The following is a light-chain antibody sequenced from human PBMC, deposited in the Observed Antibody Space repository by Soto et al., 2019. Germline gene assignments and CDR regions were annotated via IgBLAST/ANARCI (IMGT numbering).Light chain of an antibody. CDR2: GNS. CDR1: SSNIGAGYD. Sequence: QSVLTQPPSVSGAPGQRVTLSCPGSSSNIGAGYDVHWYQQLPGTAPKLLIYGNSNRPSGVPDRFSGSKSGPSASLAITGLQAEDEADYYCQSYDSSLSGYVFGTGTKVTVL. CDR3: QSYDSSLSGYV. J-gene: IGLJ1*01. V-gene: IGLV1-40*01.